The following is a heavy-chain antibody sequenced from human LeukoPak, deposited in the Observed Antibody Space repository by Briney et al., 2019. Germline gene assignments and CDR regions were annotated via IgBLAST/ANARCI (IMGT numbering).Heavy chain of an antibody. CDR1: GGSISSSSYY. CDR2: IYYSDGST. D-gene: IGHD6-19*01. V-gene: IGHV4-39*07. Sequence: SETLSLTCTVSGGSISSSSYYWGWIRQPPGKGLEWIGSIYYSDGSTYYNPSLKSRVTISVDTSKDQFSLKLSSVTAADTAVHYCARVTQQWPHYYFDYWGQGALVTVSS. CDR3: ARVTQQWPHYYFDY. J-gene: IGHJ4*02.